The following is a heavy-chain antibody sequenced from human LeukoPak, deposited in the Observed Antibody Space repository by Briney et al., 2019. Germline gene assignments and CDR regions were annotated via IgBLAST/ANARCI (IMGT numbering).Heavy chain of an antibody. CDR2: INHSGYT. V-gene: IGHV4-34*01. D-gene: IGHD4-17*01. J-gene: IGHJ4*02. CDR1: VVSSNNYY. Sequence: SDTLSLTCAVSVVSSNNYYWSWVRQTPGKGLEWIGEINHSGYTNDSPSLKSRVTLSIDTSRKQFSLNLRSVTVADTGIYYCTRMTTGHDYWGQGTLVTVSS. CDR3: TRMTTGHDY.